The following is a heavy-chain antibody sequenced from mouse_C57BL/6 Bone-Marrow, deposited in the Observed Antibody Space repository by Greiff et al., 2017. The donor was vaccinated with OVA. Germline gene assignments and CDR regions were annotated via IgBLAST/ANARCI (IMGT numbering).Heavy chain of an antibody. J-gene: IGHJ2*01. V-gene: IGHV14-4*01. CDR1: GFNIKDDY. Sequence: VHVKQSGAELVRPGASVKLSCTASGFNIKDDYMHWVKERPEQGLERIGWIDPENGDTEYASKFQGKATITADTSSKTVYLHLSSLTSEDTAVYYCTTYRYWGQGTTLTVSS. CDR2: IDPENGDT. CDR3: TTYRY.